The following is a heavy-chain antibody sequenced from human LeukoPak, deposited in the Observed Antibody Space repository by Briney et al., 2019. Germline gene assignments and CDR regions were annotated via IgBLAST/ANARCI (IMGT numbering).Heavy chain of an antibody. J-gene: IGHJ3*02. CDR2: IVVGSGNT. CDR1: GFTFTSSA. Sequence: ASVKVSCKASGFTFTSSAMQWVRQARGQRLEWIGWIVVGSGNTNYAQKFQERVTITRDMSTSTAYMELSSLRPEDTAVYYCAAALGRGIVGAADAFDIWGQGTMVTVSS. CDR3: AAALGRGIVGAADAFDI. D-gene: IGHD1-26*01. V-gene: IGHV1-58*02.